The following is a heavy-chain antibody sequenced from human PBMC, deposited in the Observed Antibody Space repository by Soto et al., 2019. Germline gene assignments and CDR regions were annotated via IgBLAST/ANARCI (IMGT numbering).Heavy chain of an antibody. D-gene: IGHD5-12*01. CDR3: ARLRDGYNHVNFDY. J-gene: IGHJ4*02. V-gene: IGHV4-38-2*01. CDR1: GDSISSGYY. Sequence: SETLSLTCAVSGDSISSGYYWAWIRQPPGKGLEWVASIYHSGNTYYNPSLKSRVTISADTSKNQFSLKLSSVTAADTAVYYCARLRDGYNHVNFDYWGPGTLVTVSS. CDR2: IYHSGNT.